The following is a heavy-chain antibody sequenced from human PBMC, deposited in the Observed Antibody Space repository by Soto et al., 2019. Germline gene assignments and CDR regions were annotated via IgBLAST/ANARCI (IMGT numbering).Heavy chain of an antibody. D-gene: IGHD3-22*01. Sequence: QMQLQASGPGLVKPSETLSLTCNVSGASVSHGYWSWIRQPPGKGLEWIGFMYFGGSFNYNPSLTSRATISVETSKNPFSMNLTSVTASDTAVYYCARSYYDSTGFAVDPWGQGTLVTVSS. CDR3: ARSYYDSTGFAVDP. CDR1: GASVSHGY. J-gene: IGHJ5*02. V-gene: IGHV4-59*02. CDR2: MYFGGSF.